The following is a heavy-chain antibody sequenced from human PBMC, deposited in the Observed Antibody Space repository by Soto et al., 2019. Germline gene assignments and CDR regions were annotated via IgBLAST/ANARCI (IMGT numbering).Heavy chain of an antibody. V-gene: IGHV3-33*01. J-gene: IGHJ5*02. CDR1: GFTFSSYG. D-gene: IGHD2-15*01. CDR2: IWYDGSNK. CDR3: ARDGYCSGGSCYPRGFDP. Sequence: QVQLVESGGGVVQPGRSLRLSCAASGFTFSSYGMHWVRQAPGKGLEWVAVIWYDGSNKYYADSVKGRFTISRDNSKNTLYLQMNSLRAEDTAVYYCARDGYCSGGSCYPRGFDPWGQGTLVTVSS.